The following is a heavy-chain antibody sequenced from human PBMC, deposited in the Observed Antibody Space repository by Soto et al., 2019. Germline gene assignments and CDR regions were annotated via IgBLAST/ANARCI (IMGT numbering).Heavy chain of an antibody. Sequence: SETLSLTCTVSGGSMSSYYWTWIRQPPGKGLEWIGYIYNSERSNYSPSLKSRVTMSIDTSKNQFSLKLTSVTAADTAVYYCARGYGGYDAALDYRGQGTPVTVSS. D-gene: IGHD5-12*01. CDR1: GGSMSSYY. CDR2: IYNSERS. V-gene: IGHV4-59*01. CDR3: ARGYGGYDAALDY. J-gene: IGHJ4*01.